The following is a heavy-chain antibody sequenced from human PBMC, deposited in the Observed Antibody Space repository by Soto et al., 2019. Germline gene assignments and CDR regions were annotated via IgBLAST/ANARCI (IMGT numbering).Heavy chain of an antibody. CDR1: GFTFSGSA. CDR2: IRSKANSYAT. CDR3: TRHWGPDGD. D-gene: IGHD3-16*01. Sequence: EVQLVESGGGLVQPGGSLKLSCAASGFTFSGSAMHWVRQASGKGLEWVGRIRSKANSYATAYAASVKGRFTISRDDSKNTAYLHMNSLKTEDTAVYYCTRHWGPDGDWGQGTLVTVSS. V-gene: IGHV3-73*01. J-gene: IGHJ4*02.